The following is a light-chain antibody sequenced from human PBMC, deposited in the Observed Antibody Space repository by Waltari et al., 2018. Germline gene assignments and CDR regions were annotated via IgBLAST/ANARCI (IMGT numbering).Light chain of an antibody. V-gene: IGLV2-14*01. Sequence: QSALTQPASVSGSPGQSITISCTGISSDLNGYNYVSWYQKYPGKAPKLIIYEVSNRPSGVSERFSGSKSGNTASLSFSGLQAEDEADYYCTSYISGTTLGIFGGGTKLTVL. J-gene: IGLJ2*01. CDR3: TSYISGTTLGI. CDR2: EVS. CDR1: SSDLNGYNY.